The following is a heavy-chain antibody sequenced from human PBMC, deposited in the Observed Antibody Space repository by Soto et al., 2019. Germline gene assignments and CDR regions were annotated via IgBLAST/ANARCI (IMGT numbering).Heavy chain of an antibody. V-gene: IGHV1-2*02. D-gene: IGHD3-3*01. CDR3: ARILGHDFWSGYSSDY. CDR2: INPNSGGT. Sequence: ASVKVSCKASGYTFTGYYMHWVRQAPGQGLERMGWINPNSGGTNYAQKFQGRVTMTRDTSISTAHMELSRLRSDDTAVYYCARILGHDFWSGYSSDYWGQGTLVNVSS. CDR1: GYTFTGYY. J-gene: IGHJ4*02.